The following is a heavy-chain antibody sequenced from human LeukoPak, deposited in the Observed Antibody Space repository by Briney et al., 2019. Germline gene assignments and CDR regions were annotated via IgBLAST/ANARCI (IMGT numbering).Heavy chain of an antibody. CDR2: ISSSSSYI. J-gene: IGHJ5*02. Sequence: GGSLRLSCAASGFTFTTYWMNWVRQAPGKGLEWVSSISSSSSYIYYADSVKGRFTISRDNAKNSLYLQMNSLRAEDTAVYYCARDLVGATLEFDPWGQGTLVTVSS. CDR1: GFTFTTYW. D-gene: IGHD1-26*01. CDR3: ARDLVGATLEFDP. V-gene: IGHV3-21*01.